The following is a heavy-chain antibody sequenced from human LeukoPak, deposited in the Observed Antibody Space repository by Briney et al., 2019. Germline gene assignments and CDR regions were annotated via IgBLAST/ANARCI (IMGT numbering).Heavy chain of an antibody. CDR1: EFLFSTYS. D-gene: IGHD3-10*01. CDR2: ISGPGTTI. J-gene: IGHJ3*02. Sequence: PGGSLRLSCAASEFLFSTYSMNWVRQAPGKGLEWVSYISGPGTTIYYADSVKGRFTISRDNAKNSLYLQMNSLRAEDTAVYYCARDYGSGGHDAFDIWGQGTMVTVSS. CDR3: ARDYGSGGHDAFDI. V-gene: IGHV3-48*01.